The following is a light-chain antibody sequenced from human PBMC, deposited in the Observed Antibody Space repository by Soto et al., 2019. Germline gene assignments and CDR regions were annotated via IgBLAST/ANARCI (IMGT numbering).Light chain of an antibody. V-gene: IGKV1-6*01. Sequence: AIQMTQSPSSLSASVGDRVTISSRASQSIGNALAWYQQKPGKPPKVLIYGASNLQNGVPPRFSGSGSGTDFTLAISSLQPEDSANYYCLQDINYPWTCGQGTKVEIK. CDR3: LQDINYPWT. CDR1: QSIGNA. CDR2: GAS. J-gene: IGKJ1*01.